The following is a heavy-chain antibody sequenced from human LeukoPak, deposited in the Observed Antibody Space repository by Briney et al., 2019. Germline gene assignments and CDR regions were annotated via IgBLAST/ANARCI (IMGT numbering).Heavy chain of an antibody. Sequence: GGSLRLSCAASGFTFSSYWMHWVRQVPGKGLVWVARINNDGSSISYADSVKGRSTISRDHAKNTLYLQMTSLRAEDRAVYFCAKGYGDSPVYHYYGMDVWGQGTTVTVSS. J-gene: IGHJ6*02. CDR3: AKGYGDSPVYHYYGMDV. D-gene: IGHD4-17*01. V-gene: IGHV3-74*01. CDR2: INNDGSSI. CDR1: GFTFSSYW.